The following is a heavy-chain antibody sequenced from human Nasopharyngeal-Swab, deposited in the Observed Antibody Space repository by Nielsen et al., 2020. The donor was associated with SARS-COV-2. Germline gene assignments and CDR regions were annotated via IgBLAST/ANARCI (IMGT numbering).Heavy chain of an antibody. J-gene: IGHJ4*03. Sequence: GGSLRLSCKGFGYTFTNSWIGWVRQMPGKGLEWMGIIYPGDSDTRYSPSFQGQVIISADKSVNTTYLQWSSLKASDSAIYYCATTYCSAYTCYSFDNWGQGTTVTVSS. CDR3: ATTYCSAYTCYSFDN. CDR1: GYTFTNSW. V-gene: IGHV5-51*01. CDR2: IYPGDSDT. D-gene: IGHD2-15*01.